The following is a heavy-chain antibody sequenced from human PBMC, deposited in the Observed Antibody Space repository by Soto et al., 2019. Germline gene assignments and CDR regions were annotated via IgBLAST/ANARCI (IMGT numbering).Heavy chain of an antibody. D-gene: IGHD1-1*01. Sequence: PGGSMRLSCAASGFTFSSYAMHWVRQAPGKGLEWVAVISYDGSNKYYADSVKGRFTISRDNSKNTLYLQMNSLRAEDTAVYYCALALYSGTTETSPDWFDPWGQGTPVTVSS. J-gene: IGHJ5*02. V-gene: IGHV3-30-3*01. CDR1: GFTFSSYA. CDR2: ISYDGSNK. CDR3: ALALYSGTTETSPDWFDP.